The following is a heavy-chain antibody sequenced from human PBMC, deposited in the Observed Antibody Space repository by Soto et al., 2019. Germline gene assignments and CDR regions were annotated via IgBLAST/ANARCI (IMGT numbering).Heavy chain of an antibody. Sequence: GESLKISCKGSGYSFTSYWISWVRQMPGKGLEWMGRIDPSDSYTNYSPSFQGHVTISADKSISTAYLQWSSLKASDTAMYYCASHSQPGYYYYGMDVWGKGTTVTVSS. D-gene: IGHD6-13*01. J-gene: IGHJ6*04. CDR2: IDPSDSYT. CDR3: ASHSQPGYYYYGMDV. CDR1: GYSFTSYW. V-gene: IGHV5-10-1*01.